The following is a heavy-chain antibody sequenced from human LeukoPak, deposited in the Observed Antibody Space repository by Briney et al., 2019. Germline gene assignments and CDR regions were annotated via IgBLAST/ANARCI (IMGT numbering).Heavy chain of an antibody. V-gene: IGHV3-7*01. CDR1: GFTFSSYW. J-gene: IGHJ4*02. CDR2: IKQDGSEK. Sequence: PGGSLRLSCAASGFTFSSYWMSWVRQAPGKGLEWVANIKQDGSEKYYVDSVKGRFTISRDNAKNSLYLQMNSLRAEDTAVYYCARDVSSGYGGYYFDYWGQGTLVTVSS. D-gene: IGHD3-22*01. CDR3: ARDVSSGYGGYYFDY.